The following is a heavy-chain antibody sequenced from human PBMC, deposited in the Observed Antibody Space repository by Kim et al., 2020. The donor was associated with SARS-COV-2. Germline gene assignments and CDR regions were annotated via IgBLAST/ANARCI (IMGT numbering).Heavy chain of an antibody. CDR3: ARRPGNWNDGTGAFDI. CDR1: GGSISSSSYY. V-gene: IGHV4-39*01. Sequence: SETLSLTCTVSGGSISSSSYYWGWIRQPPGKGLEWIGSIYYSGSTYYNPSLKSRVTISVDTSKNQFSLKLSSVTAADTAVYYCARRPGNWNDGTGAFDIWGQGTMVTVSS. CDR2: IYYSGST. J-gene: IGHJ3*02. D-gene: IGHD1-1*01.